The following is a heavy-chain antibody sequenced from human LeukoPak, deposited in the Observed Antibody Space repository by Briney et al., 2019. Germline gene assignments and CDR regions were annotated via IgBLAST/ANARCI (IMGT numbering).Heavy chain of an antibody. CDR2: ISGSGGST. Sequence: SGGSLRLSCAASGFTFSSYAMSWVRQAPGKGLEWVSAISGSGGSTYYADSVKGRFTISRDNSKNTLYLQMNSLRAEDTAVYYCAKDESRGVMYDFWSGLHAFDIWGQGTMVTVSS. CDR1: GFTFSSYA. CDR3: AKDESRGVMYDFWSGLHAFDI. D-gene: IGHD3-3*01. J-gene: IGHJ3*02. V-gene: IGHV3-23*01.